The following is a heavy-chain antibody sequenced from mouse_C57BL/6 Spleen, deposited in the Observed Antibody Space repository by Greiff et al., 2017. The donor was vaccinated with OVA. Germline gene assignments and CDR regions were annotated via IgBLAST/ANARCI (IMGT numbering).Heavy chain of an antibody. J-gene: IGHJ4*01. CDR2: IDPSDSYT. V-gene: IGHV1-69*01. CDR1: GYTFTSYW. CDR3: ARFEASYYAMDY. D-gene: IGHD6-1*01. Sequence: QVQLQQPGAELVMPGASVKLSCKASGYTFTSYWMHWVKQRPGQGLEWIGEIDPSDSYTNYNQKFKGKSTLTVDKSSSTAYMQFSSLTSEDSAVYYCARFEASYYAMDYWGQGTSVTVSS.